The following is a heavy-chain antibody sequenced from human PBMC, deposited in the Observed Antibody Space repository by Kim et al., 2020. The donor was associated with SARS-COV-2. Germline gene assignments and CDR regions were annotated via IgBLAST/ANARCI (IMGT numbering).Heavy chain of an antibody. J-gene: IGHJ6*02. Sequence: GGSLRLSCAASGFTFRDYYMSWIRQAPGKGLEWVSYISSSGSTIYYADSVKGRFTISRDNAKNSLYLQMNSLRAEDTAVYYCARDKGTGYCSGGSCNRYHYYYGMDVWGQATTVTVSS. V-gene: IGHV3-11*01. D-gene: IGHD2-15*01. CDR3: ARDKGTGYCSGGSCNRYHYYYGMDV. CDR2: ISSSGSTI. CDR1: GFTFRDYY.